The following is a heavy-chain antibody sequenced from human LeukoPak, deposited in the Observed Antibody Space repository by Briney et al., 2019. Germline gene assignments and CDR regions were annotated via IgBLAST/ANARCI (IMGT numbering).Heavy chain of an antibody. Sequence: LPGGSLRLSCAASGFTFSSYSMNWVRQAPGKGLEWLSYISSSSSNMYYADSVKGRFTISRDNAENSPYLQMSSLGDDDTAVYYCASLSSSDWYGDYWGQGTLVTVSS. D-gene: IGHD6-19*01. CDR1: GFTFSSYS. V-gene: IGHV3-48*02. CDR3: ASLSSSDWYGDY. CDR2: ISSSSSNM. J-gene: IGHJ4*02.